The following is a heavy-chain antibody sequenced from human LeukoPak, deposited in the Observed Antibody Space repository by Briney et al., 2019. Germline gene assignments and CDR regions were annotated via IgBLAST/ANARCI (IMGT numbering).Heavy chain of an antibody. CDR1: GGSISSGSYY. Sequence: PSETLSLTCTVSGGSISSGSYYWSWIRQPAGKGLEWIGRIYTSGSTNYNPSLKSRVTISVDTSKNQFSLKLSSVTAADTAVYYCVRDRGIAAAGFDPWGQGTLVTVSS. CDR3: VRDRGIAAAGFDP. CDR2: IYTSGST. J-gene: IGHJ5*02. V-gene: IGHV4-61*02. D-gene: IGHD6-13*01.